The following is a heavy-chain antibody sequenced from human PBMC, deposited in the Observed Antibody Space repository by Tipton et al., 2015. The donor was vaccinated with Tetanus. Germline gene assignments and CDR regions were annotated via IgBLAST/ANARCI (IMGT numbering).Heavy chain of an antibody. V-gene: IGHV4-39*01. J-gene: IGHJ3*02. CDR2: IYYSG. CDR3: ARSPVFYYDSSGYAFDI. D-gene: IGHD3-22*01. Sequence: TLSLTCTVSGGSISSSSYYWGWIRQPPGKGLEWIGSIYYSGSTISVDTSKNQFSLKLSSVTAADTAVYYCARSPVFYYDSSGYAFDIWGQGTMVTVSS. CDR1: GGSISSSSYY.